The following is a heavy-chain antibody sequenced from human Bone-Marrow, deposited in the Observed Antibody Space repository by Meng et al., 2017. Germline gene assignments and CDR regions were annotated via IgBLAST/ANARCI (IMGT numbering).Heavy chain of an antibody. CDR1: GFTFDDYA. D-gene: IGHD4-17*01. CDR3: AKSPVYYYGMDV. Sequence: SLKISCAASGFTFDDYAMHWVRQAPGKGLEWVSGISWNSGSIGYADSVKGRFTISRDNAKNSLYLQMNSLRAEDTALYYCAKSPVYYYGMDVWGQGTMVTVSS. V-gene: IGHV3-9*01. J-gene: IGHJ6*02. CDR2: ISWNSGSI.